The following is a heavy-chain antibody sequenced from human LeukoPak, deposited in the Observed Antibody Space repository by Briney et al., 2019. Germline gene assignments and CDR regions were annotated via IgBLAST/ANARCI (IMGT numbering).Heavy chain of an antibody. J-gene: IGHJ3*02. CDR2: IYYSGST. D-gene: IGHD3-22*01. CDR1: GGSISSSSYY. V-gene: IGHV4-39*07. Sequence: SETLSLTCTVSGGSISSSSYYWGWIRQPPGKGLEWIGSIYYSGSTYYNPSLKSRVTISVDTSKNQFSLKLSSVTAADTAVYYCARGLYYYDSSGTEEDAFDIWGQGTMVTVSS. CDR3: ARGLYYYDSSGTEEDAFDI.